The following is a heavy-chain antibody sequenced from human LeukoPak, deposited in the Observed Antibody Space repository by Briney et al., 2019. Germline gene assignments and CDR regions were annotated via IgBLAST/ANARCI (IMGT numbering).Heavy chain of an antibody. J-gene: IGHJ4*02. D-gene: IGHD6-6*01. Sequence: GGSLRLSCAASGFTFSSYAMSWVRQAPGKGLEWVSAISGSGGSTYYADSVKGRFTISRDNSKNTLYLQMNSLRAEDTVVYYCAKDPPVRIAARSTDYWGQGTLVTVSS. V-gene: IGHV3-23*01. CDR1: GFTFSSYA. CDR2: ISGSGGST. CDR3: AKDPPVRIAARSTDY.